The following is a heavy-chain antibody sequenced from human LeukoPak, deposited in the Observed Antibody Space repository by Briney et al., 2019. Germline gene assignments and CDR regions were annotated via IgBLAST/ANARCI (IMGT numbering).Heavy chain of an antibody. J-gene: IGHJ5*02. D-gene: IGHD5-24*01. V-gene: IGHV3-21*01. CDR1: GFTFSSYS. CDR2: ISSSSSYI. CDR3: ARDGYKGWFDP. Sequence: GGSLRLSCADSGFTFSSYSMNWVRQTPGKGLEWVSSISSSSSYIYYADAVKGRFPISRDNAKNSLYLQMNSLRAEDTAVYYCARDGYKGWFDPWGQGTLVTVSS.